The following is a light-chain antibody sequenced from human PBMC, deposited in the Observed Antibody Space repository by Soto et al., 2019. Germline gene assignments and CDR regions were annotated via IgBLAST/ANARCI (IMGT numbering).Light chain of an antibody. J-gene: IGKJ1*01. V-gene: IGKV1-5*03. CDR1: QSTSTW. CDR3: QQYITYPYA. Sequence: DIQMTQSPSTLSASVGDRVTITCRASQSTSTWLAWYQQRPGKTPKLLISEASKLESGVPSRFSGSGSGTEFTLTLSSLQPDDFAPYYCQQYITYPYAFGQGTKVEIK. CDR2: EAS.